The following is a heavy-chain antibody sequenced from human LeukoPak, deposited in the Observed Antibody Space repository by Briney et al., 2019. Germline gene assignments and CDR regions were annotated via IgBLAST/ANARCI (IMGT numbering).Heavy chain of an antibody. V-gene: IGHV3-23*01. J-gene: IGHJ4*02. CDR3: AKKAQITIFGVVIPYYFDY. CDR1: GFTFSSYA. CDR2: ISGSGGST. D-gene: IGHD3-3*01. Sequence: GGSLRLSCAASGFTFSSYAMSWVRQAPGKGLEWVSAISGSGGSTYYADSVKGRFTISRDNSKNTLYLQMNSLRAEDTAVYYCAKKAQITIFGVVIPYYFDYWGQGTLVTVSS.